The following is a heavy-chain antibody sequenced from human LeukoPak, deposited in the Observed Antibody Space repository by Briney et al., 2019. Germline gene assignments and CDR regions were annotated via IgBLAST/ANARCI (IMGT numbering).Heavy chain of an antibody. CDR2: IYYSGST. D-gene: IGHD2-2*01. CDR3: ASRPKEDIVVVPAIWY. V-gene: IGHV4-30-4*08. J-gene: IGHJ4*02. Sequence: PSETLSLTCTVSGGSISSGGYYWSWIRQHPGKGLEWIGYIYYSGSTYYNPSLKSRVTISVDTSKNQFSLKLSSVTAADTAVYYCASRPKEDIVVVPAIWYWGQGTLVTVSS. CDR1: GGSISSGGYY.